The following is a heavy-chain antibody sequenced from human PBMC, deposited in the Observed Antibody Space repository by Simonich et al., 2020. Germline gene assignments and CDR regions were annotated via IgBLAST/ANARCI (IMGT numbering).Heavy chain of an antibody. CDR1: GGSISSSSYY. D-gene: IGHD6-13*01. CDR2: IYYRGST. J-gene: IGHJ3*02. CDR3: ARHAGFAFDI. V-gene: IGHV4-39*01. Sequence: QLQLQESGPGLVKPSETLSLTCTVSGGSISSSSYYWGWIRQPPGKGLEWIGSIYYRGSTDNNPALKGRVTISVDTSKNQFALKLSSVTAADTAVYYCARHAGFAFDIWGQGTMVTVSS.